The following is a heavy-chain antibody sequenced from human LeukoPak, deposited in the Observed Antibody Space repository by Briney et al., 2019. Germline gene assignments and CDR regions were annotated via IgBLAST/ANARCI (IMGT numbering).Heavy chain of an antibody. J-gene: IGHJ6*02. CDR3: AGVRIAAAGTPWNYYYYGMDV. D-gene: IGHD6-13*01. V-gene: IGHV4-59*01. Sequence: SETLSLTCTVSGGSISSYYWSWIRQPPGKGLEWIGYIYYSGSTNYNPSLKSRVTISVDTSKNQFSLKPSSVTAADTAVYYCAGVRIAAAGTPWNYYYYGMDVWGQGTTVTVSS. CDR1: GGSISSYY. CDR2: IYYSGST.